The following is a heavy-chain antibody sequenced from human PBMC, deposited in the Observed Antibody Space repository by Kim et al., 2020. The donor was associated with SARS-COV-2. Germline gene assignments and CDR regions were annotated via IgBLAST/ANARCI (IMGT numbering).Heavy chain of an antibody. CDR1: GGSISSYY. Sequence: SETLSLTCTVSGGSISSYYWSWIRQPPGKGLEWIGYIYYSGSTNYNPSLKSRVTISVDTSKNQFSLKLSSVTAADTAVYYCARAPTTVTTPFDYWGQGTLVTVSS. CDR3: ARAPTTVTTPFDY. CDR2: IYYSGST. V-gene: IGHV4-59*01. J-gene: IGHJ4*02. D-gene: IGHD4-17*01.